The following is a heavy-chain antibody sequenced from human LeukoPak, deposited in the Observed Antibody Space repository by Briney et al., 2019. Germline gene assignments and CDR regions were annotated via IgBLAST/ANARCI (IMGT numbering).Heavy chain of an antibody. V-gene: IGHV3-23*01. CDR3: ARCCGSYYRELDY. CDR1: GFTFSSYG. Sequence: GGSLRLSCAASGFTFSSYGMSWVRQAPGKGLEWVSAISGSGGSTYYADSVKGRFTISRDNSKNTLYLQMNSLRAEDTAVYYCARCCGSYYRELDYWGQGTLVTVSS. CDR2: ISGSGGST. D-gene: IGHD1-26*01. J-gene: IGHJ4*02.